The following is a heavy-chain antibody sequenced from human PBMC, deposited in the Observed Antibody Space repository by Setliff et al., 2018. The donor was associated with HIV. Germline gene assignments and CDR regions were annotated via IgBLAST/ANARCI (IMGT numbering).Heavy chain of an antibody. V-gene: IGHV3-7*03. CDR1: GFTFSSNW. CDR2: IKQDGSEK. Sequence: SCVASGFTFSSNWLSWVRQAPGKGLEWVANIKQDGSEKYYVDSVKGRFTISRDNAKNSLYLQVNNLRAEDTAVYYCARGPSSTHWSPGYFQHWGQGTPVTVSS. J-gene: IGHJ1*01. D-gene: IGHD2-8*02. CDR3: ARGPSSTHWSPGYFQH.